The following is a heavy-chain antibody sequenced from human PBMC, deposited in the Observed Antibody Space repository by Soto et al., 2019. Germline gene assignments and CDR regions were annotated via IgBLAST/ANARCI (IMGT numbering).Heavy chain of an antibody. J-gene: IGHJ3*02. Sequence: QVQLVESGGGVVQPGRSLRLSCAASGITFSSYGMHWVRQAPGKGLEWVAVISYDGTNKYYGDSVKGRFSISRDNSKNTLYLQMNSLSAEDTAAYYCAKGLGWRVLGDAFDIWGQGTMVTVSS. V-gene: IGHV3-30*18. D-gene: IGHD3-16*01. CDR1: GITFSSYG. CDR2: ISYDGTNK. CDR3: AKGLGWRVLGDAFDI.